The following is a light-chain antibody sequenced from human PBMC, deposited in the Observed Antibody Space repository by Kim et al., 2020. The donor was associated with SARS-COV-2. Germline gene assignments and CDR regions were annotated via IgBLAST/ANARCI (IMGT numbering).Light chain of an antibody. Sequence: GQSVTISCTGTSSDVGGYNYVSWYQQHPGKAPKVMIHEVSKRPSGVPDRFSGSKSGNTASLTVSGLQAEDEADYYCSSFAGGNNWVFGGGTQLTVL. CDR3: SSFAGGNNWV. V-gene: IGLV2-8*01. CDR1: SSDVGGYNY. J-gene: IGLJ3*02. CDR2: EVS.